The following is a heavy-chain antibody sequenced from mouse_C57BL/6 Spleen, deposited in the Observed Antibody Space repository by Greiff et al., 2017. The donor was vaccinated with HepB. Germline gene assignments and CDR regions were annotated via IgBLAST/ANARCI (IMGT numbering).Heavy chain of an antibody. V-gene: IGHV1-15*01. CDR2: IDPETGGT. J-gene: IGHJ2*01. Sequence: VQLQQSGAELVRPGASVTLSCKASGYTFTDYEMHWVKQTPVHGLEWIGAIDPETGGTAYNQKFKGKAILTADKSSSTAYMELRSLTSEVSAVYYCTRRGSSNYFDYWGQGTTLTVSS. CDR3: TRRGSSNYFDY. CDR1: GYTFTDYE. D-gene: IGHD1-1*01.